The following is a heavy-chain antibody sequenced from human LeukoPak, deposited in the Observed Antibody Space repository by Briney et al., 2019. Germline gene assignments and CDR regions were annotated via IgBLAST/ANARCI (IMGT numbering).Heavy chain of an antibody. D-gene: IGHD5-24*01. Sequence: SETLSLTCTVSGGSVSSGSYYWSWIRQPPGKGLEWIGYIYYSGSTNYNPSLKSRVTISVDTSKNRFSLKLSSVTAADTAVYYCARRRRDGYNEFDYWGQETLVTVSS. J-gene: IGHJ4*02. CDR1: GGSVSSGSYY. V-gene: IGHV4-61*01. CDR2: IYYSGST. CDR3: ARRRRDGYNEFDY.